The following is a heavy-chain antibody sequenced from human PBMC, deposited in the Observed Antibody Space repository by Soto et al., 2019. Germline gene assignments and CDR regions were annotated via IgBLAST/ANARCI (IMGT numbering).Heavy chain of an antibody. D-gene: IGHD3-22*01. CDR2: ISGSGGST. CDR1: GFTFSSYA. J-gene: IGHJ4*02. V-gene: IGHV3-23*01. CDR3: AKGRWLPHHYFDY. Sequence: PGRSLRLSCAASGFTFSSYAMSWVRQAPGKGLEWVSAISGSGGSTYYADSVKGRFTISRDNSKNTLYLQMNSLRAEDTAVYYCAKGRWLPHHYFDYRGQGTLVTVSS.